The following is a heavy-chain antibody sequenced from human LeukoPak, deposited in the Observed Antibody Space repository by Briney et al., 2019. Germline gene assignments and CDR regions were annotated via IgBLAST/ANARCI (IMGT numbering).Heavy chain of an antibody. CDR2: ISSSSSYI. V-gene: IGHV3-21*01. CDR3: ARETYYYMDV. CDR1: GFTFSSYE. Sequence: GGSLRLSCAASGFTFSSYEMNWVRQAPGKGLEWVSSISSSSSYIYYADSVKGRFTISRDNAKNSLYLQMNSLRAEDTAVYYCARETYYYMDVWGKGTTVTVSS. J-gene: IGHJ6*03.